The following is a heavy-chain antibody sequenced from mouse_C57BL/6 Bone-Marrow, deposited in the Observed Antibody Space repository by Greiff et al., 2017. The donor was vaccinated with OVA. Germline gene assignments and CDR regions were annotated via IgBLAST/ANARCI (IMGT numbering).Heavy chain of an antibody. D-gene: IGHD4-1*01. V-gene: IGHV14-4*01. Sequence: VHVKQSGAELVRPGASVKLSCTASGFNIKDDYMHWVKQRPEQGLEWIGWIDPENGDTEYASKFQGKATITADTSSNTAYLQLSSLTSEDTAVYYCTTWGIFAYWGQGTLVTVSA. J-gene: IGHJ3*01. CDR3: TTWGIFAY. CDR2: IDPENGDT. CDR1: GFNIKDDY.